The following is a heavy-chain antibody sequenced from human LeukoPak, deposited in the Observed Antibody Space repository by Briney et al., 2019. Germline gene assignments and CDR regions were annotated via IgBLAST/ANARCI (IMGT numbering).Heavy chain of an antibody. D-gene: IGHD3-10*01. CDR3: ARGGNVWFGELEHDY. Sequence: RASVKVSCKASGYTFTGNYMHWVRQAPGQGLEWMGWINPNSGGTNYAQKFQGRVTMTRDTSISTAYMELSSLRSEDTAVYYCARGGNVWFGELEHDYWGQGTLVTVSS. CDR1: GYTFTGNY. V-gene: IGHV1-2*02. CDR2: INPNSGGT. J-gene: IGHJ4*02.